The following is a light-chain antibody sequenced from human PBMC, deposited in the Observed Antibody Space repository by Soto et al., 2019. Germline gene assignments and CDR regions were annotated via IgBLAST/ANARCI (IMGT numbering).Light chain of an antibody. V-gene: IGLV2-8*01. CDR2: EVT. J-gene: IGLJ2*01. Sequence: QSALTQPPSASGSPGQSVTISCTGSSSDVGAYDFVSWYQQHPGKAPKLMIYEVTKRPSGVPDRFSGSKSGNTASLTVSGLQAEDEADYYCSSYAGSNNLGFGGGTKLT. CDR3: SSYAGSNNLG. CDR1: SSDVGAYDF.